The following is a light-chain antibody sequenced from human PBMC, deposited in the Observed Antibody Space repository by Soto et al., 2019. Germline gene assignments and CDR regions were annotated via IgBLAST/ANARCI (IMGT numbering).Light chain of an antibody. CDR3: YSLDHSGNIMV. J-gene: IGLJ2*01. CDR1: ALPKKF. Sequence: SYELTQPPSVSVSPGQTARITCSGDALPKKFASWYQQKSGQAPLLVIYDDSRRPSGIPERFSGSSSGTVATLTVTEAQVADEADYYCYSLDHSGNIMVFGGGTKLTVL. CDR2: DDS. V-gene: IGLV3-10*01.